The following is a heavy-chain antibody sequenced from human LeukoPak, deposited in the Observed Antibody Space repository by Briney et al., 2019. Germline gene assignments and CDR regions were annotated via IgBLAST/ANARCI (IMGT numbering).Heavy chain of an antibody. CDR1: GGSISSSSYY. CDR2: IYYSGIT. CDR3: ASMITRRGAFDI. J-gene: IGHJ3*02. D-gene: IGHD3-16*01. V-gene: IGHV4-39*01. Sequence: SETLSLXCTVSGGSISSSSYYWGWIRQPPGKGLEWIGSIYYSGITYYNPSLKSRVTISVDTSKNQFSLKLSSVTAADTAVYYCASMITRRGAFDIWGQRTMVTVSS.